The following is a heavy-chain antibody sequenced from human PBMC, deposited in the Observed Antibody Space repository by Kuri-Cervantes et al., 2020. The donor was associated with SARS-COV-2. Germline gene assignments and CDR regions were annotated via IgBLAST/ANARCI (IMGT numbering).Heavy chain of an antibody. CDR3: ASPGGIVSGPGAFDI. CDR1: GFTFSSYS. Sequence: GGSLRLSCAASGFTFSSYSMNWVRQAPGKGLEWVSYTSSSSSTIYYAGSVKGRFTISRDNAKNSLYLQMNSLRAEDTAVYYCASPGGIVSGPGAFDIWGQGTMVTVSS. V-gene: IGHV3-48*04. J-gene: IGHJ3*02. CDR2: TSSSSSTI. D-gene: IGHD3-10*01.